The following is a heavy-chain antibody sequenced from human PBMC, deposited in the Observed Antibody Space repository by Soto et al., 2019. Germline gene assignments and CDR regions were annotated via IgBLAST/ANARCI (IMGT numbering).Heavy chain of an antibody. J-gene: IGHJ4*02. CDR2: INGGTADT. V-gene: IGHV1-3*01. CDR3: ARERVVRGVTTSVPHDY. D-gene: IGHD3-10*01. Sequence: GASVKVSCKASGYTFTTYAMHWVRQAPGQRLEWMGWINGGTADTKYSQKLQGRVSITRDTSESTVYMELSSLISEDTAVYYCARERVVRGVTTSVPHDYWGQGTMVTVSS. CDR1: GYTFTTYA.